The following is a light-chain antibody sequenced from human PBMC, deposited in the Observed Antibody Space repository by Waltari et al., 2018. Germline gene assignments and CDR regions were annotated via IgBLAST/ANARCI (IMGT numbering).Light chain of an antibody. Sequence: QSVLTQPPSVSGAPGQRVTISCTGSSSNIGAGYDVHWYQQLPGTAPKLLIYGNSNRPSGVPDRCSGSKSGTSAALAITGIQAEDEADYYCQSYDSSLSGVVFGGGTRLTVL. CDR2: GNS. V-gene: IGLV1-40*01. CDR3: QSYDSSLSGVV. CDR1: SSNIGAGYD. J-gene: IGLJ2*01.